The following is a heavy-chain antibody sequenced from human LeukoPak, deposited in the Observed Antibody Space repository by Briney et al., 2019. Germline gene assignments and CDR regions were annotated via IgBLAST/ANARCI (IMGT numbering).Heavy chain of an antibody. V-gene: IGHV4-39*01. CDR1: GGSISSSTHY. CDR3: ARGPGYCSGGSCPPGGY. CDR2: IYYRGST. D-gene: IGHD2-15*01. J-gene: IGHJ4*02. Sequence: KPSETLSLTCTVSGGSISSSTHYWGWIRQPPGKGLEWIGSIYYRGSTYYNPSLKSRVTISVETSKNQFSLKVNSVTAADTAVYYCARGPGYCSGGSCPPGGYWGQGTLVTVSS.